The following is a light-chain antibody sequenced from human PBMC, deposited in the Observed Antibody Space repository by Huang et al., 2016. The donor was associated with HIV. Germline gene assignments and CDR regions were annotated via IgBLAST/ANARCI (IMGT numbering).Light chain of an antibody. CDR3: QQYNNWPRT. Sequence: EIVMTQSSATLSVSTGERATLSCRGSHGVSSNLAWYQRKPGQAPRLLIYGASTRATGVPARFSGSGSGTEFTLAISSLQSEDFVIYYCQQYNNWPRTFGQGTRVEIK. CDR2: GAS. J-gene: IGKJ1*01. CDR1: HGVSSN. V-gene: IGKV3-15*01.